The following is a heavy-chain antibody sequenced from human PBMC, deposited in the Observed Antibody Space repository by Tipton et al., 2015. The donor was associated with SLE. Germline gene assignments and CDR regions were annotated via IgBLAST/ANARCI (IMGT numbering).Heavy chain of an antibody. D-gene: IGHD5-12*01. CDR3: AKDLSDVDIVATYDAFDI. CDR1: GFTFSSYG. CDR2: IRYDGSNK. J-gene: IGHJ3*02. V-gene: IGHV3-30*02. Sequence: GSLRLSCAASGFTFSSYGMHWVRQAPGKGLEWVAFIRYDGSNKYYADSVKGRFTISRDNSKNTLYLQMNSLRAEDTAVYYCAKDLSDVDIVATYDAFDIWGQGTMVTVSS.